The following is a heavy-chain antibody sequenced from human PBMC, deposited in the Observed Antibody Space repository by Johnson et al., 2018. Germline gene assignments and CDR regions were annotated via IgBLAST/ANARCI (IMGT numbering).Heavy chain of an antibody. CDR2: ISYDGSNK. CDR3: ARGHYYGSGSYAFDI. Sequence: QVELVQSGGGVVQPGRSLRLSCAASGFTFSSYAMHWVRQAPGKGLEWVAVISYDGSNKYYADSVKGRFTISRDNSKHTLYLQMNSLRAEDTAVYYCARGHYYGSGSYAFDIWGQGTMVTVSS. J-gene: IGHJ3*02. CDR1: GFTFSSYA. V-gene: IGHV3-30-3*01. D-gene: IGHD3-10*01.